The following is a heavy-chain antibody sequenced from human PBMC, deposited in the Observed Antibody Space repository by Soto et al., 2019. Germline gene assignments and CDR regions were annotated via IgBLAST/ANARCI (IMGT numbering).Heavy chain of an antibody. CDR2: MNPNSGNT. CDR1: GYTFTSYD. V-gene: IGHV1-8*01. Sequence: ASVKVSCKASGYTFTSYDINWVRQATGQGLEWMGWMNPNSGNTGYAQKFQGRVTMTRNTSISTAYMELSSLRSEDTAVYYCARGRYYYGSGSSPYYYYGMDVWGQGTTATVSS. D-gene: IGHD3-10*01. J-gene: IGHJ6*02. CDR3: ARGRYYYGSGSSPYYYYGMDV.